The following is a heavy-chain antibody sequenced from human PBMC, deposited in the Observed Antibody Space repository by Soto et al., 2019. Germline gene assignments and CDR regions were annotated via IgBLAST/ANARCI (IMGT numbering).Heavy chain of an antibody. J-gene: IGHJ6*02. Sequence: GGSLRLSCAASGFTFSRYAMHWVRQAPGKGLEWVAVISSEGNSKYYADSVKGRFTISRDNSKNTLYLQMTSLSVEDTAVYYCARVIAAAAFFYYGMDVWGQGTTVTVSS. CDR2: ISSEGNSK. D-gene: IGHD6-13*01. V-gene: IGHV3-30-3*01. CDR3: ARVIAAAAFFYYGMDV. CDR1: GFTFSRYA.